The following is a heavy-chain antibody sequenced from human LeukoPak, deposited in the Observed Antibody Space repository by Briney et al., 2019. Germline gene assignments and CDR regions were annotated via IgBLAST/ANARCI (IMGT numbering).Heavy chain of an antibody. Sequence: SETLSLTCTVSGGSISSYYWSWIRQPPGKGLEWIGYIYYSGSTNYSPSLKSRVTISVDTSKNQFSLKLSSVTAADTAVYYCARVFRWFDPWGQGTLVTVSS. CDR3: ARVFRWFDP. CDR2: IYYSGST. J-gene: IGHJ5*02. V-gene: IGHV4-59*01. CDR1: GGSISSYY.